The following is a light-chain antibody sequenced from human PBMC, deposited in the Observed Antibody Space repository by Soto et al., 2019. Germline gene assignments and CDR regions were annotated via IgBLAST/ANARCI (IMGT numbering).Light chain of an antibody. V-gene: IGLV1-47*01. CDR1: FSNFGSDY. Sequence: QSVLTQPPSASGTPGQRVTISCSGSFSNFGSDYVYWYRQFPGTAPKLLIYRNNQRPSGVPDRFSGSKSGTSASLAISGLRSEDEADYYCAAWDDTLSAPCVFGGGTQLTVL. CDR3: AAWDDTLSAPCV. CDR2: RNN. J-gene: IGLJ7*01.